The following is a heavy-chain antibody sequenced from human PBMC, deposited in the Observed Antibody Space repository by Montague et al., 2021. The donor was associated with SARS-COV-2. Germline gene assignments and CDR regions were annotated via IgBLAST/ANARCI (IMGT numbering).Heavy chain of an antibody. J-gene: IGHJ4*02. Sequence: SETLSLTCPVPSPWTGSWNSGADRMRQRPKSGYQLIWYTAYTCRTYYNPSLRSRVSFSMDTSKNHFSLSLSSVTVADTAVYFCARQLPSYCATNKCYPYYFDGWGQGALVTVSS. D-gene: IGHD2-8*01. CDR2: TAYTCRT. V-gene: IGHV4-39*01. CDR1: SPWTGSWNSG. CDR3: ARQLPSYCATNKCYPYYFDG.